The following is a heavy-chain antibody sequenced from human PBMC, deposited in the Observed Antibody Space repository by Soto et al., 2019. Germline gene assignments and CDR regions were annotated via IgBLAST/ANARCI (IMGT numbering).Heavy chain of an antibody. CDR2: INAGNGNT. CDR1: GYTFTGYA. D-gene: IGHD6-19*01. Sequence: QVQLVQSGAEEKKPGASVKVSCKASGYTFTGYAMHWVRQAPGQRLEWMGWINAGNGNTKYSQKFQGRVTITRATSARTAYLALSSLRSEDTAVDYRARAVAVPADFDYWGPGTLVTVSS. V-gene: IGHV1-3*05. CDR3: ARAVAVPADFDY. J-gene: IGHJ4*02.